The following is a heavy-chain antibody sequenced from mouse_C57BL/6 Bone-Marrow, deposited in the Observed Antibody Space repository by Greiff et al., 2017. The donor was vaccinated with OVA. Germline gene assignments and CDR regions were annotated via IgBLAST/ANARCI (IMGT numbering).Heavy chain of an antibody. J-gene: IGHJ1*03. D-gene: IGHD2-12*01. CDR1: GISITTGNYR. Sequence: VQLQQSGPGLGKPSQTVFLTCTVTGISITTGNYRWSWIRQFPGNKLEWIGYIYYSGTITYHPSLTSRNSIASDDRTNRIFLMMISMPAEDAATDYYARLRRSYWYIDVWGTGTTVTVSS. V-gene: IGHV3-5*01. CDR2: IYYSGTI. CDR3: ARLRRSYWYIDV.